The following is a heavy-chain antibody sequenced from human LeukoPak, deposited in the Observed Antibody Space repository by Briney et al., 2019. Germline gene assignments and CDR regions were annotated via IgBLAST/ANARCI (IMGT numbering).Heavy chain of an antibody. CDR1: GGSFSGYY. V-gene: IGHV4-59*01. CDR3: ARDRSGMEFDY. D-gene: IGHD3-22*01. J-gene: IGHJ4*02. CDR2: IYYSGST. Sequence: SETLSLTCAVYGGSFSGYYWSWIRQPPGKGLEWIGYIYYSGSTNYNPSLKSRVTISVDTSKNQFSLKLSSVTAADTAVYYCARDRSGMEFDYWGQGTLVTVSS.